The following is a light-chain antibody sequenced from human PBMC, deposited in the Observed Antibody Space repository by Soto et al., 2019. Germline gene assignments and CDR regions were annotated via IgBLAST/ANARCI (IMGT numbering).Light chain of an antibody. V-gene: IGKV3-15*01. J-gene: IGKJ4*01. CDR3: QQYNNWPLT. CDR2: GAS. Sequence: QTPTNLSVSPGERASLSFRASQSVSSNLAWYQQKPGQAPRLLIYGASTRATGIPARFSGSGSGTEFTLTISSLQSEDFAVYYCQQYNNWPLTFGGGTKVDI. CDR1: QSVSSN.